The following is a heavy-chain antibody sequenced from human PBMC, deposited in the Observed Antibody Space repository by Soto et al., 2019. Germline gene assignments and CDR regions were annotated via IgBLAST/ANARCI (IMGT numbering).Heavy chain of an antibody. CDR3: ARAPISGYDILNYFDY. J-gene: IGHJ4*02. D-gene: IGHD5-12*01. V-gene: IGHV4-30-4*01. CDR2: IYYSGST. CDR1: GGSISSGDYY. Sequence: SETLSLTCTVSGGSISSGDYYWSWIRQPPGKGLEWIGYIYYSGSTYYNPSLKSRVTISVDTSKNQFSLKLSSVTAADTAVYYCARAPISGYDILNYFDYWGQGTLVTVSS.